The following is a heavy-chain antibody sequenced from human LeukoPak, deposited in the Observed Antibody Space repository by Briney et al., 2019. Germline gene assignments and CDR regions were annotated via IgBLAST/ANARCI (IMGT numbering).Heavy chain of an antibody. CDR3: ARVVPGTGFFY. Sequence: PGGSLRLSCAASGFTFSSYTMNWVRQAPGKGLEWVSSISSSSSHIYYEDSVKGRFTISRDNATNSLYLQIYSLRAEDTAVYYCARVVPGTGFFYWGQGTLVTVSS. D-gene: IGHD2-8*02. V-gene: IGHV3-21*01. CDR1: GFTFSSYT. J-gene: IGHJ4*02. CDR2: ISSSSSHI.